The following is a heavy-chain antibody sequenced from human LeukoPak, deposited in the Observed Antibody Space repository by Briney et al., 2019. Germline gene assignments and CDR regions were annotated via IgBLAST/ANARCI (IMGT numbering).Heavy chain of an antibody. CDR3: ARPGSSYSDAFDI. CDR1: GGSFGGYY. Sequence: SETLSLTCAVYGGSFGGYYWSWIRQPPGKGLEWIGEINHSGSTNYNPSLKSRVTISVDTSKNQFSLKLSSVTAADTAVYYCARPGSSYSDAFDIWGQGTMVTVSS. CDR2: INHSGST. V-gene: IGHV4-34*01. J-gene: IGHJ3*02. D-gene: IGHD6-13*01.